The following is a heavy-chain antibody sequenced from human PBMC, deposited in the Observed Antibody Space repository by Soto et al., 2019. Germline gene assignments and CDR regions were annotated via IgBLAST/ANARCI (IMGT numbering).Heavy chain of an antibody. Sequence: SETLSLTCTVSGGSISSYYWSWIRQPPGKGLEWIGYIYYSGSTNYNPSLKSRVTISVDTSKNQFSLKLSSVTAADTAVYYCARDGGSGWYYFDYWGQGTLVTVSS. V-gene: IGHV4-59*01. J-gene: IGHJ4*02. CDR3: ARDGGSGWYYFDY. CDR2: IYYSGST. CDR1: GGSISSYY. D-gene: IGHD6-19*01.